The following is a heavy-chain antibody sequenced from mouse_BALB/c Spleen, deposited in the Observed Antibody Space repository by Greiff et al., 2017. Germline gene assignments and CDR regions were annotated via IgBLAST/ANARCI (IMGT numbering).Heavy chain of an antibody. D-gene: IGHD2-1*01. CDR3: ARNYYGNFYYAMDY. J-gene: IGHJ4*01. CDR1: GFTFSSFG. Sequence: EVKVVESGGGLVQPGGSRKLSCAASGFTFSSFGMHWVRQAPEKGLEWVAYISSGSSTIYYADTVKGRFTISIDNPKNTLFLQMTSLRSEDTAMYYCARNYYGNFYYAMDYWGQGTSVTVSS. CDR2: ISSGSSTI. V-gene: IGHV5-17*02.